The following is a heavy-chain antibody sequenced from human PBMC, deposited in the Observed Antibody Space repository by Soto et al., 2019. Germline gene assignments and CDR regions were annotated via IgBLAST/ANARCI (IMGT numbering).Heavy chain of an antibody. V-gene: IGHV5-10-1*01. CDR1: GYSFTSYW. Sequence: PGESLKISCKGSGYSFTSYWISWVRQMPGKGLEWMGRIDPSDSYTNYSPSFQGHVTISADKSISTAYLQWSSLKASDTAMYYCATMSSPHYYYYGMDVWRQGTTVTVSS. J-gene: IGHJ6*02. D-gene: IGHD6-13*01. CDR2: IDPSDSYT. CDR3: ATMSSPHYYYYGMDV.